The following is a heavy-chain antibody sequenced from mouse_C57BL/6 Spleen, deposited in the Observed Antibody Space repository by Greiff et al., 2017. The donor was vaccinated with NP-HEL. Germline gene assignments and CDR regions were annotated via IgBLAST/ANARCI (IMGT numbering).Heavy chain of an antibody. CDR3: ARERDYAMDY. J-gene: IGHJ4*01. V-gene: IGHV1-81*01. CDR1: GYTFTSYG. CDR2: IYPRSGNT. Sequence: QVQLKESGAELARPGASVKLSCKASGYTFTSYGISWVKQRTGQGLEWIGEIYPRSGNTYYNEKFKGKATLTADKSSSTAYMELRSLTSEDSAVYFCARERDYAMDYWGQGTSGTGSS.